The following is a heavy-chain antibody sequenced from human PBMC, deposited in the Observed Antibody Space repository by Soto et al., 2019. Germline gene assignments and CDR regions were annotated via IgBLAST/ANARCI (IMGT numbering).Heavy chain of an antibody. CDR3: AKYRRTEAEGFTLDY. V-gene: IGHV4-59*01. D-gene: IGHD6-13*01. CDR2: IYYTGST. J-gene: IGHJ4*02. Sequence: PSKTLSLTCTVSVDSINNYYWRWIRQPPGKRLEWIGYIYYTGSTTYNPSLESRVTMSVDTSKNQFSLKLSSVNAADTAVYYCAKYRRTEAEGFTLDYWGRGTLVTVSS. CDR1: VDSINNYY.